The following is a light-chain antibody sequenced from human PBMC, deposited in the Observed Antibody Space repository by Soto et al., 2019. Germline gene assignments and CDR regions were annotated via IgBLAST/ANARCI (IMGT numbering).Light chain of an antibody. CDR3: QHYDSYPWT. CDR2: DAS. CDR1: QSITNW. J-gene: IGKJ1*01. V-gene: IGKV1-5*01. Sequence: DIQMTQSPSTLSASVGDRVTITCRASQSITNWLAWYQQKPGKAPKFLIYDASSLESGVPSRFSGSGSGTEFTIKISRLQTEDVETYYCQHYDSYPWTFGQGTKVDIK.